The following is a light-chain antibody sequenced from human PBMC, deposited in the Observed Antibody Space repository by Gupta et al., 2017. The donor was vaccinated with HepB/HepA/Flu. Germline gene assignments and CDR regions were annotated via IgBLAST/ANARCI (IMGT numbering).Light chain of an antibody. CDR1: SSDIGAYNS. Sequence: ALTQRVSVSGCPVNPIAISCTGTSSDIGAYNSVSWYQQHPGKAPQLIIYDVNNRPSGVSNRFSGSKSGNTAFLIISGLQAEDEADYFSGSYTRSSTWLFGGGTKVTVL. CDR2: DVN. J-gene: IGLJ2*01. V-gene: IGLV2-14*03. CDR3: GSYTRSSTWL.